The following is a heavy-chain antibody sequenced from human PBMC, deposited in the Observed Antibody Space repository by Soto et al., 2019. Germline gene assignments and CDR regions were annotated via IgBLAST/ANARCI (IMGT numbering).Heavy chain of an antibody. D-gene: IGHD6-13*01. Sequence: QLQLQESGPGLVKPSETLSLTCTVSGGSISSSSYYWGWIRQPPGKGLEWIGSIYYSGSTYYNPSLKSQVTISVVTSKNQFSLKLSSVTAADTAVYYCARHPTYSSSWVPYYFDYWGQGTLVTVSS. J-gene: IGHJ4*02. CDR1: GGSISSSSYY. V-gene: IGHV4-39*01. CDR2: IYYSGST. CDR3: ARHPTYSSSWVPYYFDY.